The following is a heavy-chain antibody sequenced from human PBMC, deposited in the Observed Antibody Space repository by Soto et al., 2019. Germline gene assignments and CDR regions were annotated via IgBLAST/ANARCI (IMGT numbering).Heavy chain of an antibody. D-gene: IGHD3-22*01. CDR3: ARDGTLDDSSAYYSLY. CDR2: ITPMFGTP. J-gene: IGHJ4*02. V-gene: IGHV1-69*01. CDR1: GGTFSSYT. Sequence: QVQLVQSGAEVKKPGSSVKVSCKASGGTFSSYTITWVRQAPGQGLEWMGGITPMFGTPNYAQKFQGRVTFTADESTSTAYKELSSLRSEDTAMYFCARDGTLDDSSAYYSLYWGQGTLVTVSS.